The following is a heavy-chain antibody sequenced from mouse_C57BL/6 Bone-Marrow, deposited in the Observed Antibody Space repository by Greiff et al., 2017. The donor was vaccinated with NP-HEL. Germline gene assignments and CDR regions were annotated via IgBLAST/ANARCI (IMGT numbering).Heavy chain of an antibody. CDR2: FYPRSGNT. J-gene: IGHJ2*01. CDR3: ARASSGWRRDY. Sequence: VQLQESGAELARPGASVKLSCKASGYTFTSYGISWVKQRTGQGLEWIGEFYPRSGNTYYNEKFKGKATLTADKSSSTAYMELRSLTSEDSAVYFCARASSGWRRDYWGQGTTLTVSS. V-gene: IGHV1-81*01. D-gene: IGHD3-2*02. CDR1: GYTFTSYG.